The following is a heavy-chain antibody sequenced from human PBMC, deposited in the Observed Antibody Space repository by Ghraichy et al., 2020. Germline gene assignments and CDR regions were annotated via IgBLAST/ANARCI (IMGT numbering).Heavy chain of an antibody. Sequence: LSLTCAASGFTFSNYVMNWVRQSPGKGLEWVSSVSGSGTTTYYADSVKGRFTISRDNSDNTILLQLHNLRVDDTAVYFCGKGMTRIAARQIGNWGQGTLVTVS. D-gene: IGHD6-6*01. CDR1: GFTFSNYV. V-gene: IGHV3-23*01. J-gene: IGHJ4*02. CDR3: GKGMTRIAARQIGN. CDR2: VSGSGTTT.